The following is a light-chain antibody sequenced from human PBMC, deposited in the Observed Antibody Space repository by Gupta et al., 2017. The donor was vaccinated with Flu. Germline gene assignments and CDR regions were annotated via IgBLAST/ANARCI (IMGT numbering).Light chain of an antibody. CDR1: SSNIGRYT. J-gene: IGLJ1*01. V-gene: IGLV1-44*01. CDR3: AVWDDSLNGHYV. CDR2: DYS. Sequence: QSALTQPPSASGTPGQRVSFSCSGSSSNIGRYTVDWYQQLPGAAPKLLIYDYSERPSGVPDRSSGSKSGTSASLAISGLQSEDEAHYYCAVWDDSLNGHYVFGSGTKVTVL.